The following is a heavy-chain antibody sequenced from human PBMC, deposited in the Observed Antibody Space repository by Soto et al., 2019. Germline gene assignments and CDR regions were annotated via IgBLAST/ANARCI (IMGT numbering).Heavy chain of an antibody. V-gene: IGHV1-18*01. Sequence: QVQLVQSGAEVKKPGASVKVSCKASGYTFTSYGISWVRQAPGQGLEWMGWISAYNGNTNYAQKLQGRVTMTTDTSTRTAYMELRSLRSDDTAVYYCARDDYYGSGRKSRGYYYYYGMDVWGQGTTVTVSS. D-gene: IGHD3-10*01. CDR1: GYTFTSYG. CDR2: ISAYNGNT. J-gene: IGHJ6*02. CDR3: ARDDYYGSGRKSRGYYYYYGMDV.